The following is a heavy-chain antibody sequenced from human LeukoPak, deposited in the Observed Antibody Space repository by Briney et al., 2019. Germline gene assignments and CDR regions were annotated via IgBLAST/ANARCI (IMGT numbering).Heavy chain of an antibody. CDR2: ISAYNGNT. CDR1: GYTFTSYG. Sequence: ASVKVSCKASGYTFTSYGISWVRQAPGQGLEWMGWISAYNGNTNYAQKLQGRVTMTTDTSTSTAYMELRSLRSDDTAVYYCARGDYDFWSGYYLHFDYWGQGTLVTVSS. V-gene: IGHV1-18*01. J-gene: IGHJ4*02. CDR3: ARGDYDFWSGYYLHFDY. D-gene: IGHD3-3*01.